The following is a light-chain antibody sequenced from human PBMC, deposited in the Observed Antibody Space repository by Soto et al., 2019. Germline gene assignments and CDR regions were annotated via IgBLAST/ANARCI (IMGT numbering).Light chain of an antibody. CDR3: CSYGGSFPYV. J-gene: IGLJ1*01. V-gene: IGLV2-11*01. Sequence: VLTQPPSVSGSPGQSVTISCTGTSSDVGGYDYVSWYQQRPGKAPKLLIYDVTKRPSGVPDRFSGSKSGNTASLTISGLQAEDEADFYCCSYGGSFPYVFGTGTKLTVL. CDR1: SSDVGGYDY. CDR2: DVT.